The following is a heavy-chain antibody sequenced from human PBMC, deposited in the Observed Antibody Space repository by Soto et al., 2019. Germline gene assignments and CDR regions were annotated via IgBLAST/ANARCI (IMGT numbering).Heavy chain of an antibody. CDR2: IFFTGAT. J-gene: IGHJ6*02. D-gene: IGHD3-10*01. Sequence: QVQLQESGPGLVKPSGTLSLICIVSGDSVTFGHHYWSWIRQPPGKGLEWIGHIFFTGATNYSPSLKSRVTMSADSSKSQFSLNLTSVSAADSAIYYCARARPDSAGSSLGRRLDVWGQGTTVTVSS. CDR1: GDSVTFGHHY. V-gene: IGHV4-61*01. CDR3: ARARPDSAGSSLGRRLDV.